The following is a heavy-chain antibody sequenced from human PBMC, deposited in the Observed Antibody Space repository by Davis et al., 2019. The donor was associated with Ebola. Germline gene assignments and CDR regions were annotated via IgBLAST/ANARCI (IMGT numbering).Heavy chain of an antibody. CDR2: IGTAGDT. J-gene: IGHJ3*02. CDR1: GFTFSSYD. V-gene: IGHV3-13*01. Sequence: GESLKISCAASGFTFSSYDMHWVRQATGKGLEWVSAIGTAGDTYYPGSVKGRFTISRENAKNSLYLQMNSLRAEDTAVYYCAREAYRSSTSCSFHDAFDIWGQGTMVTVSS. D-gene: IGHD2-2*01. CDR3: AREAYRSSTSCSFHDAFDI.